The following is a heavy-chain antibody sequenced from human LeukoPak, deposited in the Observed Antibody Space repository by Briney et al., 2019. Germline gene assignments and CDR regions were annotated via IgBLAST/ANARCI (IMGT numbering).Heavy chain of an antibody. J-gene: IGHJ4*02. Sequence: GGSLRFSCAASGFTFSRYSMNWVRQAPGKGLEWVSCISSSSSYIYYANSVKGRFTISRDNAKNSLYLQMNSLRAEDTAVYYCVRDYENLTGSKTRFHYWGQGTLVTVSS. CDR1: GFTFSRYS. V-gene: IGHV3-21*01. D-gene: IGHD3-9*01. CDR2: ISSSSSYI. CDR3: VRDYENLTGSKTRFHY.